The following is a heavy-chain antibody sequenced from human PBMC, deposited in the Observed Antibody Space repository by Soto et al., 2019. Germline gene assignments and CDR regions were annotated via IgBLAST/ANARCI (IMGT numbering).Heavy chain of an antibody. CDR2: SSAYNGNT. Sequence: QVQLVQSGAEVKKPGASVKVSCKASGYTFTNYIISWVRQAPGQGLEWMGWSSAYNGNTKYAQKLQGRVTMTTDTSTSTASMELRSLRSDDTAVYYCARDTPPPDYWGQGTLVTVSS. CDR1: GYTFTNYI. J-gene: IGHJ4*02. V-gene: IGHV1-18*01. CDR3: ARDTPPPDY.